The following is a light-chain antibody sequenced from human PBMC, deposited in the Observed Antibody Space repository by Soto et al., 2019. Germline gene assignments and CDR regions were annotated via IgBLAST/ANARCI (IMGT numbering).Light chain of an antibody. J-gene: IGKJ4*01. CDR1: QSVLYDSNNKNY. CDR2: WAS. V-gene: IGKV4-1*01. CDR3: QQYYITPLT. Sequence: DIVMTQSPDSLAASLGERATINCKSSQSVLYDSNNKNYLSWYQLKPRQPPKLLISWASTRESGVPDRFSGRGSGTDFTLTISSLQAEDVAIYYCQQYYITPLTFGGGTKVEIK.